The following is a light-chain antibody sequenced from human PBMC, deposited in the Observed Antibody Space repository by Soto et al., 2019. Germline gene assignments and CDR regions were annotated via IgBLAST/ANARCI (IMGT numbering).Light chain of an antibody. V-gene: IGLV2-14*01. CDR1: SSDVGAYNY. Sequence: QSALTQPASVSGSPGQSITISCTGTSSDVGAYNYVSWYQEHPGKVPNLMIYDVSNRPSGVSSRFSGSKSGNTASLTISGLQAEDEADYYCSSYATSKVVVFGGGTKLTVL. CDR3: SSYATSKVVV. J-gene: IGLJ2*01. CDR2: DVS.